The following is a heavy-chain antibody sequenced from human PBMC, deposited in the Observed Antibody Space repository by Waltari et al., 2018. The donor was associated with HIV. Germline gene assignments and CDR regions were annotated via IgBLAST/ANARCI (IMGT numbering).Heavy chain of an antibody. CDR2: ISGSGGST. D-gene: IGHD2-21*01. CDR3: AKGCGSGYYYYGMDV. V-gene: IGHV3-23*01. Sequence: EVQLLESGGGLVQPGGSLRLSCAASGFTFSSYAMSWVRQAPGKGLEWVSAISGSGGSTYYADSVEGRFTISRDNSKNTLYLQMNSLRAEDTAVYYCAKGCGSGYYYYGMDVWGQGTTVTVSS. CDR1: GFTFSSYA. J-gene: IGHJ6*02.